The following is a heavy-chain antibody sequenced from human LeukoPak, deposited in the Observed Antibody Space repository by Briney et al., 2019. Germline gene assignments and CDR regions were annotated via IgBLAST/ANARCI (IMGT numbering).Heavy chain of an antibody. D-gene: IGHD6-13*01. CDR3: ARVLGILLVPYGMDV. V-gene: IGHV1-8*02. CDR2: MNPNSGNT. Sequence: APVKVSCKASGYTFTSYAMNWVRQAPGQGLEWMGWMNPNSGNTGYAQKFQGRVTMTRNTSISTAYMELSSLRSEDTAVYYCARVLGILLVPYGMDVWGQGTTVTVSS. CDR1: GYTFTSYA. J-gene: IGHJ6*02.